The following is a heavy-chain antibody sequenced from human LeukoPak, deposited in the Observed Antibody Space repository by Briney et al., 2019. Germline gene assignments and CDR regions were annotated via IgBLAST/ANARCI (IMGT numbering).Heavy chain of an antibody. CDR1: GFTFSSYS. V-gene: IGHV3-21*01. CDR2: ISSSSSYI. J-gene: IGHJ3*02. D-gene: IGHD3-22*01. Sequence: GGSLRLSCAASGFTFSSYSMNWVRQAPGKGLEWVSSISSSSSYIYYADSVKGRFTIPRDNAKNSLYLQMNSLRAEDTAVYYCARDRSRAYYDSSGYYWDAFDIWGQGTMVTVSS. CDR3: ARDRSRAYYDSSGYYWDAFDI.